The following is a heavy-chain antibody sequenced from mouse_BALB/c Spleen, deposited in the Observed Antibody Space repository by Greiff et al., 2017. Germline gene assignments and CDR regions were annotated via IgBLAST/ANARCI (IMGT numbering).Heavy chain of an antibody. CDR3: TVYGYDGY. V-gene: IGHV6-3*01. CDR2: IRLKSDNYAT. CDR1: GFTFSSYW. J-gene: IGHJ2*01. Sequence: DVMLVESGGGLVQPGGSMKLSCVASGFTFSSYWMSWVRQSPEKGLEWVAEIRLKSDNYATHYAESVKGKFTISRDDSKSRLYLQMNSLRAEDTGIYYCTVYGYDGYWGQGTTLTVSS. D-gene: IGHD2-2*01.